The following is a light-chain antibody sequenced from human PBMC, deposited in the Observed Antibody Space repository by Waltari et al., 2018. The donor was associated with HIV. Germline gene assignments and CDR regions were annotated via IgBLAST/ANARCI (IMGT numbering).Light chain of an antibody. V-gene: IGLV1-47*01. J-gene: IGLJ3*02. CDR2: RNN. CDR1: SSNIGSNY. CDR3: ATWDDSLSGLWV. Sequence: QSVLTQPPSASGTPGQRVTISCSGSSSNIGSNYVYWYQQLPGTAPKLLIYRNNQRSAGVPDGFCGSKSGTSASLAISGLRSEDEADYYCATWDDSLSGLWVFGGGTKLTVL.